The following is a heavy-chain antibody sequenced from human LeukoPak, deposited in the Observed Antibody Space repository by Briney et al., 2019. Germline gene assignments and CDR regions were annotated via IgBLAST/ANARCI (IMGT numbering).Heavy chain of an antibody. Sequence: GGSLRLSCEASGFSFSSYNMDWVRQTPGKGLEWISSITTSSSYTFYADSVKGRFTISRDNSKNTLYLQMNSLRAEDTAVYYCAKFGDGSGKDWFDPWGQGTLVTVSS. CDR1: GFSFSSYN. D-gene: IGHD3-10*01. V-gene: IGHV3-21*04. CDR2: ITTSSSYT. CDR3: AKFGDGSGKDWFDP. J-gene: IGHJ5*02.